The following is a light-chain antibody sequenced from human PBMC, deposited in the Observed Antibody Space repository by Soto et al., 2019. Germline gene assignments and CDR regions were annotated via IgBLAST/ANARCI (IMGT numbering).Light chain of an antibody. Sequence: QSALTQPASVSGSPGQSITISCTGTSSDVGDYNFVSWYQQHPGKAPKLMIFEVTSRPSGVSNRFSGSKSGNTASLTISGLQAEDEADYYCSSYTTSSTRVFGTGTKVT. CDR1: SSDVGDYNF. V-gene: IGLV2-14*01. J-gene: IGLJ1*01. CDR3: SSYTTSSTRV. CDR2: EVT.